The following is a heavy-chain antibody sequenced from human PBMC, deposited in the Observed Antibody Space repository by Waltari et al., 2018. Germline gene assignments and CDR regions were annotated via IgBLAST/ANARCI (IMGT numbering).Heavy chain of an antibody. CDR2: IYWDDDK. D-gene: IGHD6-19*01. V-gene: IGHV2-5*02. J-gene: IGHJ4*02. CDR3: AQKRLAVGADPGGFDF. CDR1: GFSLDNTGEA. Sequence: QITLKESGPTLIKPTQTLTLTCTFSGFSLDNTGEAVGWIRQSPGRALAWLGLIYWDDDKRFSPSLRNRLTISRDTSRNQVVLTVSNMHPVDTGTYFCAQKRLAVGADPGGFDFWGQGSLVTVST.